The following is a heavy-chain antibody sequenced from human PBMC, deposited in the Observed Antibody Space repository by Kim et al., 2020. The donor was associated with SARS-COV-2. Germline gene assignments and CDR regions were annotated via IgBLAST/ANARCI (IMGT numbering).Heavy chain of an antibody. CDR3: ARDQTWIQLWFDY. D-gene: IGHD5-18*01. CDR1: GFTFSSYS. V-gene: IGHV3-21*01. CDR2: ISSSSSYI. J-gene: IGHJ4*02. Sequence: GGSLRLSCAASGFTFSSYSMNWVRQAPGKGLEWVSSISSSSSYIYYADSVKGRFTISRDNAKNSLYLQMNSLRAEDTAVYYCARDQTWIQLWFDYWGQGTLVTVSS.